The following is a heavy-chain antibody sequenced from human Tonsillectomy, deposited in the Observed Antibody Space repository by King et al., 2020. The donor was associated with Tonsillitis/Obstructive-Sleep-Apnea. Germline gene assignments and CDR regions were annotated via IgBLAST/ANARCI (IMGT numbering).Heavy chain of an antibody. CDR3: ARRATMTRAFDI. CDR1: GGSISSRSYQ. J-gene: IGHJ3*02. D-gene: IGHD4-17*01. V-gene: IGHV4-39*01. Sequence: QMQLQESGPGLVKPSETLSLSCTVSGGSISSRSYQWGWIRQPPGKGLEWIGSIYYSGSTYYNPSLKSRVTISVDTSKNQFSLRLSPVTAADTAVYYCARRATMTRAFDIWDQGTMVTVSS. CDR2: IYYSGST.